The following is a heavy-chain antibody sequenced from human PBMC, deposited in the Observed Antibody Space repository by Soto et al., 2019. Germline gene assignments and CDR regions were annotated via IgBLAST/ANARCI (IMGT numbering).Heavy chain of an antibody. CDR1: GFSLSTSGMC. D-gene: IGHD6-19*01. CDR2: IDWDDDK. CDR3: ARIPSRSGWYKADY. V-gene: IGHV2-70*01. Sequence: GSGPTLVNPTQTLTLTCTFSGFSLSTSGMCVSWIRQPPGKALEWLALIDWDDDKYYSTSLKTRPTISKDTSKNQGVLTKTNMDPVDTATYYWARIPSRSGWYKADYWGQGTLVTVSS. J-gene: IGHJ4*02.